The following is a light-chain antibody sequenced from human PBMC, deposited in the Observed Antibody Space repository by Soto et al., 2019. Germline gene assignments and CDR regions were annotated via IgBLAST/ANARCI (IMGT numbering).Light chain of an antibody. Sequence: QSALTQPRSVSGSRGQSVTISCTGTSSDVGGYNYVSRYQQHHGKAPKRMIYDVSKRPSGVPDRFSGSKSGNTASLTISGLQAEDEADYYCCSYAGSYTWVFGGGTKLTVL. V-gene: IGLV2-11*01. J-gene: IGLJ2*01. CDR2: DVS. CDR1: SSDVGGYNY. CDR3: CSYAGSYTWV.